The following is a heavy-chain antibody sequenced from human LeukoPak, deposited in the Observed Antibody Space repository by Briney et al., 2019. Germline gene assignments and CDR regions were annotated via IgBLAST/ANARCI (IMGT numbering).Heavy chain of an antibody. Sequence: RPSETLSLTCAVSGGSISSSNWWSWVRQPPGKGLEWIGEIYHSGSTNYNPSLKSRVTISVDKSKNQFSLKLSSVTAADTAVYYCERAWSGYAGEDYWGQGTLVTVSS. CDR3: ERAWSGYAGEDY. D-gene: IGHD5-12*01. CDR2: IYHSGST. J-gene: IGHJ4*02. CDR1: GGSISSSNW. V-gene: IGHV4-4*02.